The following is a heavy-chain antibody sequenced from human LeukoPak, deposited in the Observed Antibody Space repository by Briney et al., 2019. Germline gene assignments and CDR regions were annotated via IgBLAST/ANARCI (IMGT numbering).Heavy chain of an antibody. D-gene: IGHD5-12*01. Sequence: ASVKVSCKASGGTFSSYAISWVRQAPGQGLEWMGGIIPIFGTANYAQKFQGRVTVTADKSTSTAYMELSSLRSEDTAVYYCATGVATITSIDYWGQGTLVTVSS. CDR1: GGTFSSYA. CDR3: ATGVATITSIDY. CDR2: IIPIFGTA. J-gene: IGHJ4*02. V-gene: IGHV1-69*06.